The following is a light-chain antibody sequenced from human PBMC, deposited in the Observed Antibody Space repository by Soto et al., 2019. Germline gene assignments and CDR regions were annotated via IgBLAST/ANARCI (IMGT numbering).Light chain of an antibody. J-gene: IGLJ1*01. V-gene: IGLV2-23*01. CDR1: SSDVGNYNL. CDR3: CSFATSGTYV. CDR2: EGN. Sequence: QSALTQSASVSGSPGQSITISCTGSSSDVGNYNLVSWYQQHPGTAPKLIIYEGNKRPSGVSDRFSGSNSADTASLTISGLQAEDEADYYCCSFATSGTYVFGTGTKVTVL.